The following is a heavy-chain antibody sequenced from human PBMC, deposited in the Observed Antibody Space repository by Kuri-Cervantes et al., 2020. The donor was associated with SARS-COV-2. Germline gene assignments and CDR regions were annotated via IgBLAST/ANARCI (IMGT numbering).Heavy chain of an antibody. CDR1: GGTFSSYA. D-gene: IGHD3-22*01. J-gene: IGHJ6*02. CDR2: IIPIFGIA. CDR3: ARDGAYNYYDSNYYGMDV. V-gene: IGHV1-69*04. Sequence: SVKVSCKASGGTFSSYAISWVRQAPGQGLEWMGRIIPIFGIANYAQRFQGRVTITADKSTSTAYMELSSLRSEDTAVYYCARDGAYNYYDSNYYGMDVRGQGTTVTVSS.